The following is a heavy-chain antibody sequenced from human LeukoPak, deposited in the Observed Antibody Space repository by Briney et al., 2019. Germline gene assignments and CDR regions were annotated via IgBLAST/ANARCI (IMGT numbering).Heavy chain of an antibody. Sequence: GSLRLSCAASGFTFRLYEMNWVRQPPGKGLEWIGEINHSGSTNYNPSLKSRVTISVDTSKNQFSLKLSSVTAADTAVHYCARHFVSRIGINLHRWFDPWGQGTLVTVSS. CDR3: ARHFVSRIGINLHRWFDP. D-gene: IGHD1-14*01. CDR1: GFTFRLYE. V-gene: IGHV4-34*01. CDR2: INHSGST. J-gene: IGHJ5*02.